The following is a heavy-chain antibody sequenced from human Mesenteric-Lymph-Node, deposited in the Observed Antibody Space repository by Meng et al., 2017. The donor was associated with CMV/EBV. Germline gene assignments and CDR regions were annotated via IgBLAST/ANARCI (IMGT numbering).Heavy chain of an antibody. V-gene: IGHV3-33*01. CDR3: AARRDGYNYGDY. CDR1: GFTFSSYG. J-gene: IGHJ4*02. D-gene: IGHD5-24*01. CDR2: IWYDGSNE. Sequence: GEFLKISCAASGFTFSSYGMHWVRQAPGKGLECVAVIWYDGSNEYYVDSVKGRFTISRDNSKNTLYLQMNSLRAEDTAVYYCAARRDGYNYGDYWGQGTLVTVSS.